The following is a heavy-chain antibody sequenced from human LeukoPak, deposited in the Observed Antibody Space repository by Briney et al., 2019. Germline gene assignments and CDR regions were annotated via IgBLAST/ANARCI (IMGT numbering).Heavy chain of an antibody. D-gene: IGHD7-27*01. J-gene: IGHJ4*02. CDR3: ARGPAWGAIDY. CDR2: MNEGGSGT. Sequence: GGSLRLSCAVSGFSIGSSWMSWVRQTPGKGLEWVADMNEGGSGTYYVDSVKGRFTVSRDNAQNSVYLQMNSLRVEDTGVYYCARGPAWGAIDYWGQGTLVIVSS. V-gene: IGHV3-7*01. CDR1: GFSIGSSW.